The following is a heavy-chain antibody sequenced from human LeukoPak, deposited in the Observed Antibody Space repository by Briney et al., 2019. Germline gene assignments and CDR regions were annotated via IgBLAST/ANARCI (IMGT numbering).Heavy chain of an antibody. Sequence: PGGSLRLSCAASGFTFSNYGFHWVRQTPGKGLEWVAVISYDGTDKYYADSVKGRFTVSRDNSKNTLYLQMNSLRAEDTAVYYCARVPYIVVVPALYYFDYWGQGTLVTVSS. D-gene: IGHD2-2*01. CDR3: ARVPYIVVVPALYYFDY. J-gene: IGHJ4*02. CDR1: GFTFSNYG. V-gene: IGHV3-30*03. CDR2: ISYDGTDK.